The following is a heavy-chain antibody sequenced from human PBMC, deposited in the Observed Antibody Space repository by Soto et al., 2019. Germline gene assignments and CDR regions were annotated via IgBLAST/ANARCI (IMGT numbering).Heavy chain of an antibody. CDR2: ISYDGSNK. J-gene: IGHJ4*02. CDR1: GFTFSSYG. V-gene: IGHV3-30*18. D-gene: IGHD3-10*01. Sequence: GGFLRLSCASSGFTFSSYGMHWVRQAPGKGLEWVAVISYDGSNKYYADSVKGRFTISRDNSKNTLYLQMNSLRAEDTAVYYCAKPFPSITMVRGVIIAPSYFDYWGQGTLVTVSS. CDR3: AKPFPSITMVRGVIIAPSYFDY.